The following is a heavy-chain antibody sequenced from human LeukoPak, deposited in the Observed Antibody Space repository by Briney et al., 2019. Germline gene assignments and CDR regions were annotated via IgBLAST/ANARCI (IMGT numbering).Heavy chain of an antibody. CDR3: ARHISDYGGSPHRAFDI. D-gene: IGHD4-23*01. CDR1: GGSISSYY. J-gene: IGHJ3*02. Sequence: PSETLSFTCTVSGGSISSYYWSWIRQPPGKGLEWIGYIYYSGNTNYNPSLKSRVTISVDTSKNQFSLKLSSVTAADTAVYFCARHISDYGGSPHRAFDIWGQGTMVTVSS. V-gene: IGHV4-59*08. CDR2: IYYSGNT.